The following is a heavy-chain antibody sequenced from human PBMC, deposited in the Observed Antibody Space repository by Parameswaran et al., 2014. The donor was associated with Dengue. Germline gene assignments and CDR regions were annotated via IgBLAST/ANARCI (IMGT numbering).Heavy chain of an antibody. V-gene: IGHV3-7*01. D-gene: IGHD6-19*01. Sequence: WIRQPPGKGLEWVATIEHDGSEKYYGDSVHGRFTISRGNAENSVYLQMNTLRVEDTAVYYCATAGGGSGWPSFWYYYMDVWGAGTTVTVSS. CDR2: IEHDGSEK. CDR3: ATAGGGSGWPSFWYYYMDV. J-gene: IGHJ6*03.